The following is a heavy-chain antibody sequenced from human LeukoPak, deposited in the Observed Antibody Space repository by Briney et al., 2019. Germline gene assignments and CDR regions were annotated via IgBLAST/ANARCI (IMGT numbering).Heavy chain of an antibody. V-gene: IGHV4-59*01. Sequence: SETLSLTCTVSGGSISSYYWSWIRQPPGKGLEWIGYISYSGSTSYNPSLKSRVTISVDTSKNQFSLKLSSVTAADTAVYYCARTPFYYDSSGYYRHFTFDYWGQGTLDTVSS. CDR3: ARTPFYYDSSGYYRHFTFDY. CDR2: ISYSGST. D-gene: IGHD3-22*01. J-gene: IGHJ4*02. CDR1: GGSISSYY.